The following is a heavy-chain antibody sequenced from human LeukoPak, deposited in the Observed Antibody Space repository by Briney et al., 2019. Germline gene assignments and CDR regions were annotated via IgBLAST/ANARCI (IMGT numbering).Heavy chain of an antibody. D-gene: IGHD3-3*01. V-gene: IGHV1-18*01. CDR2: ISAYNGNT. CDR1: GYTFTSYG. CDR3: ARAKGELRFLEWWAFDI. Sequence: GASVKVSCKASGYTFTSYGISWVRQAPGQGLEWMGWISAYNGNTNYAQKLQGRVTMTTDTSTSTAYMELRSLRSDDTAVYYCARAKGELRFLEWWAFDIWGQGTMVTVSS. J-gene: IGHJ3*02.